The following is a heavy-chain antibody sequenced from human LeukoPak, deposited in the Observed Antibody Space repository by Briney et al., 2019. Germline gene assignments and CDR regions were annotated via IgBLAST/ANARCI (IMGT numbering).Heavy chain of an antibody. CDR1: GFTFSTYW. CDR2: IKPDGSEK. Sequence: PGGSLRLSCAASGFTFSTYWMSWVRQAPGKGLEWVAKIKPDGSEKYYVDSVKGRFTISRDNAKNPLYLQMNSLRAEDTALYYCARGEVTTPDFYYSYYMDVWGRGTTVTISS. J-gene: IGHJ6*03. D-gene: IGHD4-11*01. CDR3: ARGEVTTPDFYYSYYMDV. V-gene: IGHV3-7*01.